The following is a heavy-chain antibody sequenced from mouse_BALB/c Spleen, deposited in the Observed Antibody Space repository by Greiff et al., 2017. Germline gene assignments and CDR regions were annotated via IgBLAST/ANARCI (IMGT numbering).Heavy chain of an antibody. Sequence: EVQRVESGAELVKPGASVKLSCTASGFNIKDTYMHWVKQRPEQGLEWIGRIDPANGNTKYDPKFQGKATITADTSSNTAYLQLSSLTSEDTAVYYCASDGKDAMDYWGQGTSVTVSS. CDR3: ASDGKDAMDY. D-gene: IGHD2-1*01. CDR2: IDPANGNT. J-gene: IGHJ4*01. V-gene: IGHV14-3*02. CDR1: GFNIKDTY.